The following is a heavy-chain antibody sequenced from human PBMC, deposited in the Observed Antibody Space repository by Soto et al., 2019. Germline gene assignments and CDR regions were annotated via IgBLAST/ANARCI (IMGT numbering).Heavy chain of an antibody. J-gene: IGHJ6*04. CDR2: IIPIFGTA. CDR3: ATKEWSIAARPDPYYYYYGMAV. Sequence: RASVKVSCKASGGTFSSYAISWVRQAPGQGLEWMGGIIPIFGTANYAQKFQGRVTITADESTSTAYMELSSLRSEDTAVYYCATKEWSIAARPDPYYYYYGMAVWGKGTTVTVSS. CDR1: GGTFSSYA. V-gene: IGHV1-69*13. D-gene: IGHD6-6*01.